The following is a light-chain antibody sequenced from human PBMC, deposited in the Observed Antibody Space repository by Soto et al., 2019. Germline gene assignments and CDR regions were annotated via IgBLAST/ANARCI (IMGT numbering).Light chain of an antibody. CDR2: SAS. V-gene: IGKV3-20*01. Sequence: IVLAPAPRTLSLSPGERATLSCRASQSVSSSYLAWYQQKHGQAPRLLIYSASSRATGIPDRFSGSVAGTDGTITITRLEKEDGSMYYCQQYGSSTGTFGQGTKVDIK. CDR1: QSVSSSY. CDR3: QQYGSSTGT. J-gene: IGKJ1*01.